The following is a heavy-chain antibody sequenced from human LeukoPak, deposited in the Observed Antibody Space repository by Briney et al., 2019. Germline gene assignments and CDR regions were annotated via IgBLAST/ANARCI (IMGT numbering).Heavy chain of an antibody. CDR2: ISVYNGNT. CDR1: GYTFTSYG. J-gene: IGHJ5*02. V-gene: IGHV1-18*01. Sequence: ASVKVSCKASGYTFTSYGVSWVRQAPGQGLEWMGWISVYNGNTDYAQKLQGRVTMTTDISTSTAHMELRSLRSDDTAVYYCARVDSNSWYWLYGWFDPWGQGTLVTVSS. CDR3: ARVDSNSWYWLYGWFDP. D-gene: IGHD6-13*01.